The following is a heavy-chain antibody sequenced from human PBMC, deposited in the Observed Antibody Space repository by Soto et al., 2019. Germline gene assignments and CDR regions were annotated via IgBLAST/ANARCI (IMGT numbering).Heavy chain of an antibody. Sequence: EVQLVESGGGLVQPGGSLRLSCAASGFTFSSYAMHWVRQAPGKGLEYVSAISSNGGSTYYAKSLKGRFTISRDNSKNTLYLQMGGLRAEDMAVYYCAGQWLDSYYFDYWGQGTLVTVSS. CDR1: GFTFSSYA. V-gene: IGHV3-64*01. D-gene: IGHD6-19*01. CDR2: ISSNGGST. CDR3: AGQWLDSYYFDY. J-gene: IGHJ4*02.